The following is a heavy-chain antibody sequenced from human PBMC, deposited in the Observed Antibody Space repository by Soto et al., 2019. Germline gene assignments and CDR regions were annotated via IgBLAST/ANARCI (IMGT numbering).Heavy chain of an antibody. D-gene: IGHD1-26*01. J-gene: IGHJ3*02. CDR3: ARGGATVVTPGAFDI. V-gene: IGHV3-64*01. Sequence: GGSLRLSCAASGFTFSSYAMHWVRQAPGKGLEYVSAISSNGGSTYYANSVKGRFTISRDNSKNTLYLQMGSLRAEDMAVYYCARGGATVVTPGAFDIWGQGTMVTVSS. CDR2: ISSNGGST. CDR1: GFTFSSYA.